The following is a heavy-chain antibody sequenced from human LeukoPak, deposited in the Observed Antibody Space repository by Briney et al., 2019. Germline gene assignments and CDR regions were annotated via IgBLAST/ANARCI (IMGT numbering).Heavy chain of an antibody. V-gene: IGHV5-51*01. Sequence: GESLKISCKGSGYSFTSYWIGWVRQMPGKGLEWMGIIYPGDSDTTYSPSFQGQVTISADKSISTAYLQWSSLKASDTAMYYCATRQYYYDSSGPGVDYWGQGTLVTVSS. CDR1: GYSFTSYW. J-gene: IGHJ4*02. D-gene: IGHD3-22*01. CDR2: IYPGDSDT. CDR3: ATRQYYYDSSGPGVDY.